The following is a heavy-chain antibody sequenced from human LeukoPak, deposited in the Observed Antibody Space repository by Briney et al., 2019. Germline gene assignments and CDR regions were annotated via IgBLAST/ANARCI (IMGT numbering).Heavy chain of an antibody. CDR2: MWFDGSNI. Sequence: PGGSLRLSCAASGXTFSSYGMHWVRQAPGKGLEWVAVMWFDGSNIYYADSVKGRFTISRDNSKNTLYLQMNSLRAEDTAVYYCARDYSSSWLRFFDYWGQGTLVTVSS. V-gene: IGHV3-33*01. J-gene: IGHJ4*02. CDR3: ARDYSSSWLRFFDY. D-gene: IGHD6-6*01. CDR1: GXTFSSYG.